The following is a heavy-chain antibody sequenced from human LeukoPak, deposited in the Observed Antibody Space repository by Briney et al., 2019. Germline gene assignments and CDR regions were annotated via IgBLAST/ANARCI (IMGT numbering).Heavy chain of an antibody. CDR2: INPNSGGT. V-gene: IGHV1-2*02. CDR3: APGPAAPKPGGAYYSDNGGYYYFDY. Sequence: ASVKVSRKTSGYTFTGNYIHWVRHAPGQGLEWMGFINPNSGGTNNAQKLQGRVTMTRDWSITPPHVELSRLRSDGTVVYYCAPGPAAPKPGGAYYSDNGGYYYFDYWGQGSLVTVSS. D-gene: IGHD3-22*01. J-gene: IGHJ4*02. CDR1: GYTFTGNY.